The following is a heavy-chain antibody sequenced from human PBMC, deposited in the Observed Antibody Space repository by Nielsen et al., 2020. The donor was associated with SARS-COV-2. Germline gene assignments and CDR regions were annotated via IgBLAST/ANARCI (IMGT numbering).Heavy chain of an antibody. CDR2: INGDGSST. V-gene: IGHV3-74*01. CDR1: GFTFNNYW. Sequence: GESLKISCAASGFTFNNYWMHWVRQRPGEGLMWVSRINGDGSSTSYADSVKGRFSISRENVKNTLFLQMNSLGAGDTAVYYCARDGGRGNGWFYGMDVCGQGTTVIVSS. D-gene: IGHD6-19*01. CDR3: ARDGGRGNGWFYGMDV. J-gene: IGHJ6*02.